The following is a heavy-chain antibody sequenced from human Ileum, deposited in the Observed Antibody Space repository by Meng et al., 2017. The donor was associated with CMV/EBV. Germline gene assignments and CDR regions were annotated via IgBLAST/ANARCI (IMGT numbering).Heavy chain of an antibody. V-gene: IGHV3-21*01. CDR1: GFTFSSYA. J-gene: IGHJ4*02. D-gene: IGHD6-19*01. Sequence: GGSLRLSCAASGFTFSSYAMSWVRQAPGKGLEWVSSISSSSSYIYYADSVKGRFTISRDNAKNSLYLQMNSLRAEDTAVYYCARGLIAVAGPDYWGQGTLVTVSS. CDR2: ISSSSSYI. CDR3: ARGLIAVAGPDY.